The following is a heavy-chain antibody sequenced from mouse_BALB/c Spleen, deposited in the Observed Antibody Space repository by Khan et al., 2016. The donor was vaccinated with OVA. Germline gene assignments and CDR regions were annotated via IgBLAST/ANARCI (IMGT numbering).Heavy chain of an antibody. CDR1: GYSFTSYW. J-gene: IGHJ3*01. CDR3: TRGVYSSFAY. CDR2: IYPGNSDT. D-gene: IGHD1-3*01. V-gene: IGHV1-5*01. Sequence: VQLQQSGTVLARPGASVKMSCKASGYSFTSYWMYWVKQRPGQGLEWIGGIYPGNSDTDYTQKFKGKAKLTAGTSASTAYMELSSLTNEDSAVYYCTRGVYSSFAYWGQGTLVTVSA.